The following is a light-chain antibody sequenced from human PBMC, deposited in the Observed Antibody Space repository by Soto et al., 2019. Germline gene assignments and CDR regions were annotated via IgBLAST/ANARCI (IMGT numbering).Light chain of an antibody. CDR3: HQYNNWPT. J-gene: IGKJ4*01. Sequence: EIVMTQSPATLSVSPGERAALSCRASQSISSNLAWYQQKPGQPPRLLIYETSTRATGIPARFSGSGSGTEFTLIISSLQSEDFAVYYCHQYNNWPTFGGGTKVEIK. V-gene: IGKV3-15*01. CDR1: QSISSN. CDR2: ETS.